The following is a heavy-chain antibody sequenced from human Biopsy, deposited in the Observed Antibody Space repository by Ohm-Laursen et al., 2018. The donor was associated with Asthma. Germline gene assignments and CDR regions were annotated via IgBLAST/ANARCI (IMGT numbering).Heavy chain of an antibody. CDR1: GYTFTSYA. CDR2: SNAGYGNT. V-gene: IGHV1-3*01. D-gene: IGHD3-3*01. Sequence: ATVKISCKTSGYTFTSYALHWVRQAPGLRPEWMGRSNAGYGNTKYSQKFQGRLTITRDTSASTVYMELSALTSEDTAVYFCAWPDMVASIFRVWGQGTLVTVSS. J-gene: IGHJ4*02. CDR3: AWPDMVASIFRV.